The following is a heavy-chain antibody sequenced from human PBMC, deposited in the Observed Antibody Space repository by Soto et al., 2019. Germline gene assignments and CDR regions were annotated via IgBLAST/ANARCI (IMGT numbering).Heavy chain of an antibody. CDR1: GGSISSGGYY. D-gene: IGHD3-10*01. Sequence: SETLSLTCTVSGGSISSGGYYWSWIRQHPGKGLEWIGYIYYSGSTYYNPSLKSRVTISVDTSKNQFSLKLSSVTAADTAVYYCARDSFGSGSYYEAPYYYYYGMDVWGQGTTVTVSS. V-gene: IGHV4-31*03. CDR3: ARDSFGSGSYYEAPYYYYYGMDV. J-gene: IGHJ6*02. CDR2: IYYSGST.